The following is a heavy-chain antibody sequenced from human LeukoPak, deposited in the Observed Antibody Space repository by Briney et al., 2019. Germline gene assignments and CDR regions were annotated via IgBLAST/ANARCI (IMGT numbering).Heavy chain of an antibody. CDR1: GFTFSSYG. Sequence: VGSLRLSCAASGFTFSSYGMHWVRQAPGKGLEWVAFIRYDGSNKYYADSVKGRFTISRDNSKYTLYLQMNSLRAEDTAVYYCAKDRGSGITIFGVVITGIDYWGQGTLVTVSS. CDR2: IRYDGSNK. D-gene: IGHD3-3*01. J-gene: IGHJ4*02. CDR3: AKDRGSGITIFGVVITGIDY. V-gene: IGHV3-30*02.